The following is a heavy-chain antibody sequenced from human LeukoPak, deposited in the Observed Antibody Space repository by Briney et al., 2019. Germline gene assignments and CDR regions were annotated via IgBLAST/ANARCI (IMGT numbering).Heavy chain of an antibody. CDR1: GGTFSSYA. Sequence: GASVKVSCKASGGTFSSYAISWVRQAPGQGLEWMGGIIPIFGTANYAQKFQGSVTITADESTSTAYMELSSLRSEDTAVYYCARVNSYGNYFDYWGQGTLVTVSS. D-gene: IGHD5-18*01. V-gene: IGHV1-69*13. CDR2: IIPIFGTA. CDR3: ARVNSYGNYFDY. J-gene: IGHJ4*02.